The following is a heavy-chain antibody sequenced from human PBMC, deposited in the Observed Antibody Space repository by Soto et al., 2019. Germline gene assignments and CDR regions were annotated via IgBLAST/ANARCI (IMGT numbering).Heavy chain of an antibody. CDR1: GGSFSSIPYY. CDR2: IYYSGST. Sequence: PSETLSLTCTVSGGSFSSIPYYWGWIRQPPGKGLEWIGSIYYSGSTYYNPSLKSRVTISVDTSKNQFSLKLSSVTAADTVVYFCARRYSGYDKNWFDPWGQGTLVTVSS. CDR3: ARRYSGYDKNWFDP. J-gene: IGHJ5*02. V-gene: IGHV4-39*01. D-gene: IGHD5-12*01.